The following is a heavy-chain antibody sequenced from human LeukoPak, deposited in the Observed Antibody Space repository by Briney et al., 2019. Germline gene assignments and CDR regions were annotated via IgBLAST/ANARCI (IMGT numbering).Heavy chain of an antibody. CDR3: ARQGTITYAYFDY. CDR2: VFYSGNT. D-gene: IGHD2-2*01. CDR1: GGSLTGYF. J-gene: IGHJ4*02. Sequence: SETLSLTCTVSGGSLTGYFWSWIRQPPGKGLEWLGYVFYSGNTRYNPSLESRVTTSADTSKNQFSLRLTSVTAADTAIYYCARQGTITYAYFDYWSQGTLVTVSS. V-gene: IGHV4-59*08.